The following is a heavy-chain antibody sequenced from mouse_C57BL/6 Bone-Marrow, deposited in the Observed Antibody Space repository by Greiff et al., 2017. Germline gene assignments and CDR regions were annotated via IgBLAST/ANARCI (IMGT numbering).Heavy chain of an antibody. CDR1: GFTFSSYG. CDR3: ARHPYSMPMDY. J-gene: IGHJ4*01. D-gene: IGHD2-5*01. CDR2: ISSGGSYT. Sequence: EVHLVESGGDLVKPGGSLKLSCAASGFTFSSYGMSWVRQTPDKRLEWVATISSGGSYTYYPDSVKGRFTISRDTAKNTLYLPMSSLKSENTARYYCARHPYSMPMDYWGQGTSVTVSS. V-gene: IGHV5-6*01.